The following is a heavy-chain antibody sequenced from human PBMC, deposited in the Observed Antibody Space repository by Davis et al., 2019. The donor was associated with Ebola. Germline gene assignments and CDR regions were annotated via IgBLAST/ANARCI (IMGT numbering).Heavy chain of an antibody. CDR3: AHSGYYQLTPVWFDP. D-gene: IGHD2-2*01. J-gene: IGHJ5*02. CDR2: IYWDDDK. CDR1: GFSLSTSGVG. V-gene: IGHV2-5*02. Sequence: SGPTLVKPTQTLTLTCTFSGFSLSTSGVGVGWIRQPPGKALEWLALIYWDDDKRYSPSLKSRLTITKDTSKNQVVLTMTNMDPVGTATYYCAHSGYYQLTPVWFDPWGQGTLVTVSS.